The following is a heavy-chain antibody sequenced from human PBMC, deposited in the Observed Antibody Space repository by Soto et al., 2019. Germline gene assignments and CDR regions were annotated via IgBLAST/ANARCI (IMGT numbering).Heavy chain of an antibody. J-gene: IGHJ4*02. CDR1: GGSISSYY. CDR3: ARIENCSGGSCYLDY. CDR2: IHYSGST. Sequence: QVQLQESGPGLVKPSETLSLTCTVSGGSISSYYWSWIRQPPGKGLECIGHIHYSGSTNYNPSLKTRVTISVDTSKNQFSLKLSSVTAADTAVYYCARIENCSGGSCYLDYWGQGTLVTVSS. D-gene: IGHD2-15*01. V-gene: IGHV4-59*08.